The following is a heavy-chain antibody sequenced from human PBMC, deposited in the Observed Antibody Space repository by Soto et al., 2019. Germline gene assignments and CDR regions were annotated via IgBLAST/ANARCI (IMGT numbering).Heavy chain of an antibody. CDR1: GYSFTSYW. CDR3: ARNEAELRRHYGMDV. CDR2: IDPSDSYT. D-gene: IGHD1-7*01. Sequence: GESLKISCKGSGYSFTSYWISWVRQMPGKGLEWMGRIDPSDSYTNYSPSFQGHVTISADKSISTAYLQWSSLKASDTAMYYCARNEAELRRHYGMDVWGQGTTVTVSS. V-gene: IGHV5-10-1*01. J-gene: IGHJ6*02.